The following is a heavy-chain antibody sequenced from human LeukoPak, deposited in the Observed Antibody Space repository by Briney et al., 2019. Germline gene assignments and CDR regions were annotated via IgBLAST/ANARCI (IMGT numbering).Heavy chain of an antibody. V-gene: IGHV3-21*01. J-gene: IGHJ4*02. D-gene: IGHD5-12*01. CDR3: ARECGYDQVLEFCFDY. CDR1: GFTFSSYS. Sequence: PGGSLRLSCAASGFTFSSYSMNWVRQAPGKGLEWVSSISSSSSYIYYADSVKGRFTISRDNAKNSLYLQMNSLRAEDTAVYYCARECGYDQVLEFCFDYWGQGTLVTVSS. CDR2: ISSSSSYI.